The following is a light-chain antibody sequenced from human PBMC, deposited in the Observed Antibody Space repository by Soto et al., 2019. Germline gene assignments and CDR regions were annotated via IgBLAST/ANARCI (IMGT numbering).Light chain of an antibody. CDR1: QSISTN. CDR3: QQYDNWPYT. CDR2: LAS. J-gene: IGKJ2*01. V-gene: IGKV3-15*01. Sequence: EIVMTQSPATLSLSPGERATLSCRASQSISTNLAWFQQKPGQAPRLLIYLASTRATGISSRVSGSGSGTEFTLTISSLQSEDFAVYFCQQYDNWPYTFGQGTKLEIK.